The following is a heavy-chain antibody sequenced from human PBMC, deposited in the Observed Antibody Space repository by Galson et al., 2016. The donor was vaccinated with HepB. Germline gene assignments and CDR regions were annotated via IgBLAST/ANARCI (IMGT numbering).Heavy chain of an antibody. V-gene: IGHV3-30*03. D-gene: IGHD4-17*01. CDR3: ARDPLRYGDRHFDY. Sequence: SLRLSCAASGFSFSRYGMHWVRQAPGKGLEWVAIISYDGSNKYYADSVKGRFTISRDNSKNTLYLQMNILRAEDTAVYYCARDPLRYGDRHFDYWGQGTLVTVSS. CDR1: GFSFSRYG. J-gene: IGHJ4*02. CDR2: ISYDGSNK.